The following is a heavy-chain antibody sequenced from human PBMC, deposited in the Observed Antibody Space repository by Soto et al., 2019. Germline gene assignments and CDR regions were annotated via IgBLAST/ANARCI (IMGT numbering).Heavy chain of an antibody. D-gene: IGHD2-2*02. CDR1: GYSFTSYW. J-gene: IGHJ5*02. V-gene: IGHV5-51*01. CDR2: IYPGDSDT. Sequence: EVQLVQSGAEVKKPGESLKISCKGSGYSFTSYWIGWVRQMPGKGLEWMGIIYPGDSDTRYSPSFQGQVTISADKSISTAYLQWSSLKASDTAMYYCARLKEYCSSTSCYTGHGAAAGPYNWFDPWGQGTLVTVSS. CDR3: ARLKEYCSSTSCYTGHGAAAGPYNWFDP.